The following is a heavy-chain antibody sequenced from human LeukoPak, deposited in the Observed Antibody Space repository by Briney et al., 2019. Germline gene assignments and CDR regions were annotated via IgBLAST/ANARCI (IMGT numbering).Heavy chain of an antibody. D-gene: IGHD2-15*01. Sequence: GASVKVSCKASGCTFSSYAISWVRQAPGQGLEWMGGIIPIFGTANYAQKFQGRVTITADESTSTAYMELSSLRSEDTAVYYCARGRVVAATSWFDPWGQGTLVTVSS. CDR1: GCTFSSYA. J-gene: IGHJ5*02. V-gene: IGHV1-69*13. CDR2: IIPIFGTA. CDR3: ARGRVVAATSWFDP.